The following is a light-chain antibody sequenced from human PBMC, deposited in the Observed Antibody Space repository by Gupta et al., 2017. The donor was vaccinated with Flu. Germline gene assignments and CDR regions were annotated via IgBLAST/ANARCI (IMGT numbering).Light chain of an antibody. Sequence: ITTSCSGTSTDVGGYNYVFWCQQHPVGGPKLLIYEVIRRPSGVADRFSGSKYGTTAALTTAGLQAEEEADYYCASETRNTNPYVFGSGTTVTVL. J-gene: IGLJ1*01. CDR2: EVI. CDR3: ASETRNTNPYV. V-gene: IGLV2-14*01. CDR1: STDVGGYNY.